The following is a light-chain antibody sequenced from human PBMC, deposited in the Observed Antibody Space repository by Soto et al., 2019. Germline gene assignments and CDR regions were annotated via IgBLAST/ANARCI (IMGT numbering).Light chain of an antibody. CDR3: KHTGV. J-gene: IGKJ3*01. CDR1: QGLSNW. CDR2: ATS. V-gene: IGKV1-12*01. Sequence: DIQMTQSPSSVSASVGDRVTITCRASQGLSNWLAWYQQKPGKAPELLIFATSTLQSGVPSRFSGSGSGTDFTLTISSLQPEEVATYYCKHTGVFGPGTKVDI.